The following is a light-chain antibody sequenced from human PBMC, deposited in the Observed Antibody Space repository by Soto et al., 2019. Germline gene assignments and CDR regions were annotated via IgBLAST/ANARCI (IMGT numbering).Light chain of an antibody. J-gene: IGKJ4*01. V-gene: IGKV3-20*01. CDR1: QTVNRKY. CDR2: GAS. CDR3: QQYGDPPVT. Sequence: EIVLTQSPGTLSLPSGERATLSCRASQTVNRKYLAWYQQRPGQAPRLLIYGASSRATGIPDRFSGSGSGTDFTLTISRLEPEDFAVYYCQQYGDPPVTFGGGTKVDIK.